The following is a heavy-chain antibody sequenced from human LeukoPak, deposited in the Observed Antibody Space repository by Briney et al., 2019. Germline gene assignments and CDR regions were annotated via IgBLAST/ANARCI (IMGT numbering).Heavy chain of an antibody. CDR1: GYTFTGYY. Sequence: ASVKVSCKASGYTFTGYYMHWVRQAPGQGLEWMGWINPNSGGTNYAQKFQGWVTMTRDTSIGTAYMELSRLRSDDTAVYYCARGDYYGSGTEYWGQGTLVAVSS. CDR3: ARGDYYGSGTEY. CDR2: INPNSGGT. V-gene: IGHV1-2*04. D-gene: IGHD3-10*01. J-gene: IGHJ4*02.